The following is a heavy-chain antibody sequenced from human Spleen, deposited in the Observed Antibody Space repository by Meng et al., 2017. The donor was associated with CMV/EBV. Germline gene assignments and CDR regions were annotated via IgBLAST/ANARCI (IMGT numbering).Heavy chain of an antibody. CDR2: IRSKANSYAT. D-gene: IGHD4-23*01. CDR1: GFTVSGSA. J-gene: IGHJ3*02. V-gene: IGHV3-73*01. CDR3: TRSRYDYGGYDAFDI. Sequence: GGSLRLSCAASGFTVSGSAMHWVRQASGKGLEWVGRIRSKANSYATAYAASVKGRFTISRDDSKNTAYLQMNSLKTEDTAVYYCTRSRYDYGGYDAFDIWGQGTRVTVSS.